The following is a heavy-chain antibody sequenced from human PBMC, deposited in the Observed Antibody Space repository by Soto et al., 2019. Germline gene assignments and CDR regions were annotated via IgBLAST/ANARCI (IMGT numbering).Heavy chain of an antibody. D-gene: IGHD3-22*01. CDR3: ARSPDSSGYYPRRYYYGMDV. Sequence: ETQSLTCAVSGCSIRSSNWWIWVRQPPGKGLEWIGEIYHSGSTNYNPSLKSRVTISVDKSKNQFSLKLSSVTAADTAVYYCARSPDSSGYYPRRYYYGMDVWGQGTTVTVSS. CDR1: GCSIRSSNW. CDR2: IYHSGST. J-gene: IGHJ6*02. V-gene: IGHV4-4*02.